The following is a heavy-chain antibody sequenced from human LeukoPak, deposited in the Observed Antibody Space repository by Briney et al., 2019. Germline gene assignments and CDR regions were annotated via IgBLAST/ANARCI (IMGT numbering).Heavy chain of an antibody. CDR3: ARGAYCSSTSCYLGRLTWY. CDR1: GGSISSSSYY. V-gene: IGHV4-39*01. J-gene: IGHJ4*02. Sequence: SETLSLTCTVSGGSISSSSYYWSWIRQPPGKGLEWIGSIYYSGSTYYNPSLKSRVTISVDTSKNQFSLKLSSVTAADTAVYYCARGAYCSSTSCYLGRLTWYWGQGTLVTVSS. CDR2: IYYSGST. D-gene: IGHD2-2*01.